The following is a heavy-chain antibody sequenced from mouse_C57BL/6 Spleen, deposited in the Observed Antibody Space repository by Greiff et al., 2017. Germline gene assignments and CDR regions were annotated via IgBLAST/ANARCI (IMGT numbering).Heavy chain of an antibody. J-gene: IGHJ4*01. CDR3: ARHITTVVDAMDY. CDR1: GYAFSSSW. Sequence: QAQLQQSGPELVKPGASVKISCKASGYAFSSSWMNWVKQRPGKGLEWIGRIYPGDGDTNYNGKFKGKATLTADKSSSTAYMQLSSLTSADSAVYFCARHITTVVDAMDYWGQGTSVTVSS. D-gene: IGHD1-1*01. V-gene: IGHV1-82*01. CDR2: IYPGDGDT.